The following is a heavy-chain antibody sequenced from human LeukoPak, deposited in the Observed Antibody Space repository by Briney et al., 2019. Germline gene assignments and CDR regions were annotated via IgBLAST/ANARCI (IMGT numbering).Heavy chain of an antibody. CDR1: GFTLGSYL. V-gene: IGHV3-74*01. CDR3: ARDTAGIGVDY. D-gene: IGHD3-16*01. Sequence: PGGSLRLSCAASGFTLGSYLMHWVRHAPGKGLVWVSRIDRDGSSTHYADSVMGRFTISRDDAKNTLYLQMNSLRAEDTAVYHCARDTAGIGVDYWGQGTLVTVSS. J-gene: IGHJ4*02. CDR2: IDRDGSST.